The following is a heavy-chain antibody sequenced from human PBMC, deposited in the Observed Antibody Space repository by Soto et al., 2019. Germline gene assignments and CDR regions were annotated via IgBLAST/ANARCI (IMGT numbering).Heavy chain of an antibody. Sequence: QVQLVESGGGVVQPGRSLRLSCAASGFTFSSYAMHWVRQAPGKGLEWVAVISYDGSNKYYADSVKGRFTISRDNSKNTLYLQMNSLRAEDTAVYYCARVLARQLWGGPFDPWGQGTLVTVSS. V-gene: IGHV3-30-3*01. CDR1: GFTFSSYA. D-gene: IGHD5-18*01. CDR3: ARVLARQLWGGPFDP. CDR2: ISYDGSNK. J-gene: IGHJ5*02.